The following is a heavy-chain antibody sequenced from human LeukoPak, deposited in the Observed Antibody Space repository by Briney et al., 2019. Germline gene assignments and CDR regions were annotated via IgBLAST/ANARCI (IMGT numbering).Heavy chain of an antibody. V-gene: IGHV5-51*01. CDR2: IHPGDSDT. D-gene: IGHD1-14*01. CDR1: GYSFTTYW. J-gene: IGHJ4*02. Sequence: GESLKISCKGSGYSFTTYWIGWARQMPGKGLEWMGSIHPGDSDTRYSPSFQGQVTISADKSISTAYLQWSSLKASDSAIFYCARHDRSDSYAPRGFDYWGRGTLVTVSS. CDR3: ARHDRSDSYAPRGFDY.